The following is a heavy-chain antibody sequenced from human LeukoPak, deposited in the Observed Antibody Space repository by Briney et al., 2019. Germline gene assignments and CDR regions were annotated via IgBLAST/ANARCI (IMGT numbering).Heavy chain of an antibody. CDR1: GISFSSHW. CDR2: ISRDGSRT. Sequence: PGGSLRLACAASGISFSSHWMHWVRQAPGKGLVWVAHISRDGSRTTYADSVKGRFTISIDNAKNTLYLQMNSLTAEDTAVYYCLRDIYTVTNWYVGQGWFDPWGQGTLVTVAS. J-gene: IGHJ5*02. D-gene: IGHD1-1*01. CDR3: LRDIYTVTNWYVGQGWFDP. V-gene: IGHV3-74*01.